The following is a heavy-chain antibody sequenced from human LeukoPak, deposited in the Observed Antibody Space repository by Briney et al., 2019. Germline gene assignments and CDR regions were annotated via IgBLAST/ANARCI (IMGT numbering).Heavy chain of an antibody. CDR2: INHSGST. CDR3: ARGTRSSSGWFDP. CDR1: GGSFSGYY. Sequence: SETLSLTCAVYGGSFSGYYWSWIRQPPGKGLEWIGEINHSGSTNYNPSLKGRVTISVDTSKNQFSLKLSSVTAADTAVYYCARGTRSSSGWFDPWGQGTLVTVSS. J-gene: IGHJ5*02. V-gene: IGHV4-34*01. D-gene: IGHD6-6*01.